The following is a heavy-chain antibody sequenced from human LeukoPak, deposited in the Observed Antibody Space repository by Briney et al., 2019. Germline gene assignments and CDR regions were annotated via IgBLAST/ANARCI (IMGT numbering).Heavy chain of an antibody. CDR1: GYTFTSYG. J-gene: IGHJ4*02. D-gene: IGHD6-13*01. CDR3: ARDRIAAAGDLFDY. V-gene: IGHV1-18*01. Sequence: ASVKVSCKASGYTFTSYGISWVRQAPGQGLEWMGWISAYNGNTNYAQKFQGRVTMTRDTSISTAYMELSRLRSDDTAVYYRARDRIAAAGDLFDYWGQGTLVTVSS. CDR2: ISAYNGNT.